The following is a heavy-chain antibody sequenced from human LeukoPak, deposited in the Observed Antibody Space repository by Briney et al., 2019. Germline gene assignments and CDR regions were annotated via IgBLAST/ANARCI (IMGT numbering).Heavy chain of an antibody. J-gene: IGHJ4*02. CDR2: IHTSGGS. D-gene: IGHD1-26*01. V-gene: IGHV4-4*09. CDR3: ARLGSYLDF. CDR1: GASISHYY. Sequence: SETLSLTCTVSGASISHYYWSWIRQTPAKGLEWMGHIHTSGGSTYYPSLKSRLTMSIDTSRNQLSLKLTSVTAADTAVYFCARLGSYLDFWGQGALVTVSS.